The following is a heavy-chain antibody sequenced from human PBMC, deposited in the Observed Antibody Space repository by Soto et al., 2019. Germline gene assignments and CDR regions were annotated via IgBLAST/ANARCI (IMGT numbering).Heavy chain of an antibody. CDR3: ARGTSPTAAGEHIDY. V-gene: IGHV1-2*04. CDR2: INPNSGGT. Sequence: EASVKVSCKASGYTFTGYYMHWVRQAPGQGLEWMGWINPNSGGTNYAQKFQGWVTMTRDTSISTAYMELSRLRSDDTAVYYCARGTSPTAAGEHIDYWGQGTLVTVSS. J-gene: IGHJ4*02. CDR1: GYTFTGYY. D-gene: IGHD6-13*01.